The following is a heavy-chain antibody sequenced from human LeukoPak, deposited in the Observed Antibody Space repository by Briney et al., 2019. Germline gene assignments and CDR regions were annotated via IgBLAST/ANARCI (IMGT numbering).Heavy chain of an antibody. CDR3: ARATVRGVIIGSDAFDI. J-gene: IGHJ3*02. V-gene: IGHV4-59*01. Sequence: PLETLSLTCTVSGGSISRYYWSWIRQPPGEGLEWNGHIYYSGSTNYNPSLKSRVTISVDTSKNQFSLKLSSVTAADTAVYYCARATVRGVIIGSDAFDIRGQGTMVTVSS. CDR2: IYYSGST. CDR1: GGSISRYY. D-gene: IGHD3-10*01.